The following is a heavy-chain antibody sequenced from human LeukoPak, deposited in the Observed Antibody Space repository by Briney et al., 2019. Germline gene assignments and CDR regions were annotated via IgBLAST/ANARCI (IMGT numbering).Heavy chain of an antibody. Sequence: PGRSLRLSCAASGLIFSSYGMHWVRQAPGKGLEWVAVISYDGSNKYYADSVKGRFTISRDSSKNTLYLQMSSLRAEDTAVYYCATSGRMTTVTKFDDWGQGTLVTVSS. J-gene: IGHJ4*02. CDR3: ATSGRMTTVTKFDD. V-gene: IGHV3-30*03. D-gene: IGHD4-17*01. CDR2: ISYDGSNK. CDR1: GLIFSSYG.